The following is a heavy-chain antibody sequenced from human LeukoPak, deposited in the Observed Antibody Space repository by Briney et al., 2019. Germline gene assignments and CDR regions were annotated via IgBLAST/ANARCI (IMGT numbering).Heavy chain of an antibody. CDR3: AKDGEESAGYYFDY. D-gene: IGHD6-13*01. Sequence: GGSLRLSCAASGFTFSSYEMNWVRQAPGKGLEWVAVKSYDGSNQYYADSVKGRFTISRDNSKNTLSLQMTSLRPEDTAVYYCAKDGEESAGYYFDYWGQGTLVTVSS. CDR1: GFTFSSYE. J-gene: IGHJ4*02. V-gene: IGHV3-30*18. CDR2: KSYDGSNQ.